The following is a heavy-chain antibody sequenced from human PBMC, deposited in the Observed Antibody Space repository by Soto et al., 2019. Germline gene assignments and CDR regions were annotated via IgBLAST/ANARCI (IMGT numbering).Heavy chain of an antibody. CDR3: AKGVDIILDAFHL. CDR1: GFTFSNYA. Sequence: GGSLRLSCVASGFTFSNYAMSWVRQAPGKGLEWVSAIGSGGITFYGDSVKGRFTISRDNSKSTLYLQMNSLRAEDTALYYCAKGVDIILDAFHLWGRGTVVTVSS. CDR2: IGSGGIT. V-gene: IGHV3-23*01. D-gene: IGHD3-3*01. J-gene: IGHJ3*01.